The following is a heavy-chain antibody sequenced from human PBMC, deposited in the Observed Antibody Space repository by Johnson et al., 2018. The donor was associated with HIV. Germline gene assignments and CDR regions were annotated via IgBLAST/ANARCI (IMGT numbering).Heavy chain of an antibody. J-gene: IGHJ3*02. CDR2: ISYDGSNK. CDR3: AKDLLESHLGGSASDI. V-gene: IGHV3-30*19. CDR1: GFTFNNYG. Sequence: QVQLVESGGGVVQPGGSLRLSCAASGFTFNNYGMHWVRQAPGKGLEWVAVISYDGSNKYYADSVKGRFTISRDNSKNTLYLQMNSLRAEDTAVYYCAKDLLESHLGGSASDIWGQGTMVTVSS. D-gene: IGHD3-10*01.